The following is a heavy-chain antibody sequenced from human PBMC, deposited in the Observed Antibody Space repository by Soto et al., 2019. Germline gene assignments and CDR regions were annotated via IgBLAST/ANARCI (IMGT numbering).Heavy chain of an antibody. V-gene: IGHV3-7*01. CDR3: ARSNRGAFDI. CDR2: IKPDGSEK. J-gene: IGHJ3*02. D-gene: IGHD4-4*01. Sequence: EVQLVESGGGLVQPGGSLTLSCAASGFTFRSSWMTWVRLAPGKGLDWVANIKPDGSEKYYVDSVKGRFTISRDNARNSLYLQMNSLRAEATAVYYCARSNRGAFDIWGQGTMVTVSS. CDR1: GFTFRSSW.